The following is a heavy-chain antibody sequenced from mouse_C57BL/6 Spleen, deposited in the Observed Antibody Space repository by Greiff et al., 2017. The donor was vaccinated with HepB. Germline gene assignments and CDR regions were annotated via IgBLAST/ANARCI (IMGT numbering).Heavy chain of an antibody. D-gene: IGHD1-1*01. CDR2: IDPSDSYT. V-gene: IGHV1-69*01. Sequence: VQLQQPGAELVMPGASVKLSCKASGYTFTSYWMHWVKQRPGQGLEWIGEIDPSDSYTNYNQKFKGKSTLTVDKSSSTAYMQLSSLTSEDSAVYYWARSTTVVAHWYFDVWGTGTTVTVSS. J-gene: IGHJ1*03. CDR3: ARSTTVVAHWYFDV. CDR1: GYTFTSYW.